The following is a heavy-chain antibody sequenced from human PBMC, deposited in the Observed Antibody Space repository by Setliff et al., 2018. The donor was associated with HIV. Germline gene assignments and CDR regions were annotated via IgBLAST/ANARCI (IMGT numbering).Heavy chain of an antibody. CDR1: GYTFTSYY. V-gene: IGHV1-46*01. D-gene: IGHD6-6*01. Sequence: ASVKVSCKASGYTFTSYYMHWVRQAPGQGLEWMGIINPSSGSTTYAQKFQGRVTMTWDTSTSTVYMELSSLRSEDTAVYYCARDPAPSSSASYFQHWGQGTPVTVSS. J-gene: IGHJ1*01. CDR3: ARDPAPSSSASYFQH. CDR2: INPSSGST.